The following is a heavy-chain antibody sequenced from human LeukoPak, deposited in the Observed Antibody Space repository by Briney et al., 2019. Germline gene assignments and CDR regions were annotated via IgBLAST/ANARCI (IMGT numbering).Heavy chain of an antibody. CDR2: ITYDGSDK. CDR3: ANGNYDFLTGFYY. V-gene: IGHV3-30*02. J-gene: IGHJ4*02. Sequence: GGSLRLSCAASGFTFTNYGMHWVRQAPGKGLEWVAFITYDGSDKYYADSVKGRFTISRDNSKNTLYLQMNNLRAEDTAVFYCANGNYDFLTGFYYWGQGTLVTVSS. CDR1: GFTFTNYG. D-gene: IGHD3-9*01.